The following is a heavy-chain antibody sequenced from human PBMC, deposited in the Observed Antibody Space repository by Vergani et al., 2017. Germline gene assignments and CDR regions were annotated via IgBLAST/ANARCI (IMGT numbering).Heavy chain of an antibody. CDR2: INPNSGGT. Sequence: QVQLVQSGAEVKKPGASVKVSCKASGYTFTGYYMHWVRQAPGQGLEWMGWINPNSGGTNYAQKFQGWVTMTRDTSISTAYMELSRLRSDDTAVYYCARDQYCSSTSCYSQKIGGDYYYYGMDVWGQGTTVTVSS. V-gene: IGHV1-2*04. CDR3: ARDQYCSSTSCYSQKIGGDYYYYGMDV. J-gene: IGHJ6*02. D-gene: IGHD2-2*02. CDR1: GYTFTGYY.